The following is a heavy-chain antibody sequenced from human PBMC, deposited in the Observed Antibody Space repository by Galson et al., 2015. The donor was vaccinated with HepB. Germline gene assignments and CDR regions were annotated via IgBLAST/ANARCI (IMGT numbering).Heavy chain of an antibody. D-gene: IGHD3-10*01. CDR1: GFTFDDYT. CDR2: ISWDGGST. J-gene: IGHJ4*02. V-gene: IGHV3-43*01. CDR3: AKGLWFGELFPLGY. Sequence: SLRLSCAASGFTFDDYTMHWVRQAPGKGLEWVSLISWDGGSTYYADSVKGRLTISRDNSKNSLYLQMNSLRTEDTALYYCAKGLWFGELFPLGYWGQGTLVTVSS.